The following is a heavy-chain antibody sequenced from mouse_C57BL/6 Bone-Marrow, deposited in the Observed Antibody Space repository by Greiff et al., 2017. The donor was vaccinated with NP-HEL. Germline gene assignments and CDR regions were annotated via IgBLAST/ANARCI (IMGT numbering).Heavy chain of an antibody. CDR3: ARGAYYDYDVGFAY. D-gene: IGHD2-4*01. Sequence: QVTLKECGPGILQPSQTLSLTCSFSGFSLSTFGMGVGWIRQPSGKGLEWLAHIWWDDDKYYNPALKSRLTISKDTSKNQVFLKIANVDTADTATYYCARGAYYDYDVGFAYWGQGTLVTVSA. CDR2: IWWDDDK. J-gene: IGHJ3*01. CDR1: GFSLSTFGMG. V-gene: IGHV8-8*01.